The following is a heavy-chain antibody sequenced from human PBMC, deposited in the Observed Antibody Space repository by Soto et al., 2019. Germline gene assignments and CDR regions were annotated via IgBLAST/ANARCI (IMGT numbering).Heavy chain of an antibody. J-gene: IGHJ5*02. CDR1: GYSFTNND. CDR3: ARMETFGSLNWFDP. Sequence: ASVKVSCKASGYSFTNNDVSWVRQSTGQGLEWMGWMNPGSGDTGYAQKFQGRVTMTRDISIATAYMELSSLRSDDTAIYYCARMETFGSLNWFDPWGQGTLVTVSS. CDR2: MNPGSGDT. V-gene: IGHV1-8*01. D-gene: IGHD3-16*01.